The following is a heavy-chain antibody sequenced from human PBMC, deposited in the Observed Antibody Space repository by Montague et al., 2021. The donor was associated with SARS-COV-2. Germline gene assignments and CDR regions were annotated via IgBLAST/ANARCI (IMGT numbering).Heavy chain of an antibody. CDR2: IYYSGNT. J-gene: IGHJ4*02. D-gene: IGHD2-15*01. Sequence: TLSLTCTVSGGSFNSGAYFWSWIRQHPEKGLDWIAYIYYSGNTYHNPSLKSRVALSVDTSKKQFSLNLTSVTAADTATYYCARGVIAAPGYFDYWGQGTLVTVSS. V-gene: IGHV4-31*03. CDR1: GGSFNSGAYF. CDR3: ARGVIAAPGYFDY.